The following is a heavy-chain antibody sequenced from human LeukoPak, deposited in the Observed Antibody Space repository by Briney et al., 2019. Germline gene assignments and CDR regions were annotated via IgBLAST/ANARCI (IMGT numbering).Heavy chain of an antibody. CDR1: GYSISSGYY. V-gene: IGHV4-38-2*02. J-gene: IGHJ4*02. CDR2: IYHSGST. D-gene: IGHD6-19*01. CDR3: ARLPGIAVAGTHRGVFDY. Sequence: PSETLSLTCTVSGYSISSGYYWGWIRQPPGKGLEWIGSIYHSGSTYYNPSLKSRVTISVDTSKNQFSLKLSSVTAADTAVYYCARLPGIAVAGTHRGVFDYWGQGTLVTVSS.